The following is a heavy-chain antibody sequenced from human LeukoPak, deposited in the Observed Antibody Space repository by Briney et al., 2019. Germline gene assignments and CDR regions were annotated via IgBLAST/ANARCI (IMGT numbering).Heavy chain of an antibody. J-gene: IGHJ6*02. CDR1: GDIVSSNSAA. Sequence: QALSLTCAISGDIVSSNSAAWNWIRQSPSRGLEWLGRTYYRSKWYNDYAVSVKSRITINPDTSKNQFSLQLNSVTPEDTAVYYCARDQEGSGWYYYYYGMDVWGQGTTVTVSS. D-gene: IGHD6-19*01. CDR3: ARDQEGSGWYYYYYGMDV. CDR2: TYYRSKWYN. V-gene: IGHV6-1*01.